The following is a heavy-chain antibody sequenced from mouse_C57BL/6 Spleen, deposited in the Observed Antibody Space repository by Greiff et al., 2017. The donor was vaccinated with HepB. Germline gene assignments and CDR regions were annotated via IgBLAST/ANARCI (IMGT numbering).Heavy chain of an antibody. J-gene: IGHJ2*01. CDR2: IDPSDSET. Sequence: VQLQQPGAELVRPGSSVKLSCKASGYTFTSYWMHWVKQRPIQGLEWIGNIDPSDSETHYNQKFKDKATLTVDKSSSTAYMQLSSLTSEDSAVYYCARDWDGGDFDYWGQGTTLTVSS. CDR3: ARDWDGGDFDY. D-gene: IGHD4-1*01. CDR1: GYTFTSYW. V-gene: IGHV1-52*01.